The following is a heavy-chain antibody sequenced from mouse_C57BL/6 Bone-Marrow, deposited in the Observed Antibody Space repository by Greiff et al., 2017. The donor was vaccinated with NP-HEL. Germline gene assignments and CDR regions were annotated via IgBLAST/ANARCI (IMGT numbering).Heavy chain of an antibody. V-gene: IGHV7-3*01. D-gene: IGHD1-1*01. Sequence: EVNLVESGGGLVQPGGSLSLSCAASGFTFTDYYMSWVRQPPGKALEWLGFIRNKANGYTTEYSASVKGRFIISRDNSQSILYLQMNALRAEDSATYYCARYGNYYGSTSGAMDYWGQGTSVTVSS. CDR3: ARYGNYYGSTSGAMDY. J-gene: IGHJ4*01. CDR1: GFTFTDYY. CDR2: IRNKANGYTT.